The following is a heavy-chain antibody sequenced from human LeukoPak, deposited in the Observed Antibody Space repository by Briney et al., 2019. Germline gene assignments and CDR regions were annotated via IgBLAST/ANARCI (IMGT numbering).Heavy chain of an antibody. J-gene: IGHJ4*02. Sequence: ASVEVSCKTSGYTFTSYAMHWVRQAPGQRLEWMGWINAGNGNTKYSQKFQDRVTITRDTSASTAYVELSSLRSEDTAVYYCARLMVRGVIIQGFDYWGQGTLVTVSS. V-gene: IGHV1-3*01. CDR1: GYTFTSYA. D-gene: IGHD3-10*01. CDR3: ARLMVRGVIIQGFDY. CDR2: INAGNGNT.